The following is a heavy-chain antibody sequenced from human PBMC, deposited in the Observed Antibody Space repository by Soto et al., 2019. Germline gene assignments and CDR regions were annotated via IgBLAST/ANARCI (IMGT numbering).Heavy chain of an antibody. J-gene: IGHJ6*02. Sequence: TLSLSGTVAGGCMSSGGYYWSWIRQHPGKGLEWIGYIYYSGSTYYNPSLKSRVTISVDTSKNQFSLKLSSVTAADTDVYYCARAGLKGYRYGLSGYYYYGMDVWGQGTTVTVSS. CDR1: GGCMSSGGYY. CDR2: IYYSGST. D-gene: IGHD5-18*01. CDR3: ARAGLKGYRYGLSGYYYYGMDV. V-gene: IGHV4-31*02.